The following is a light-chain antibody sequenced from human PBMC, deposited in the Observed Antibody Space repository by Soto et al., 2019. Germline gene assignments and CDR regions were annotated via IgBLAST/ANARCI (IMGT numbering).Light chain of an antibody. Sequence: EIVMTQSPATLPVSPGERATLSCRASQSVSGNLAWYQQKPGQAPRLLIYGASTRATGIPARLSGSGSGTEFTLTISSLQSEDFAVYYCQQYNNWPPTFGQGTKVEIK. CDR1: QSVSGN. CDR2: GAS. V-gene: IGKV3D-15*01. J-gene: IGKJ1*01. CDR3: QQYNNWPPT.